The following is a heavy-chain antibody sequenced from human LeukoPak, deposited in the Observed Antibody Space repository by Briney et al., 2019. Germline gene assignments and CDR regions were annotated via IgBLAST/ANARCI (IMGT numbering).Heavy chain of an antibody. Sequence: GGSLRLSCGASGFIFSSYWMAWVRQAPGKGLEWVANINEDGGEKCYVDSVKGRFTIFRDNARNSVHLQMDNLRADDTAVYYCARDQQQCLGFDHGGQGALVSVSS. CDR2: INEDGGEK. J-gene: IGHJ4*02. CDR3: ARDQQQCLGFDH. CDR1: GFIFSSYW. V-gene: IGHV3-7*04. D-gene: IGHD6-19*01.